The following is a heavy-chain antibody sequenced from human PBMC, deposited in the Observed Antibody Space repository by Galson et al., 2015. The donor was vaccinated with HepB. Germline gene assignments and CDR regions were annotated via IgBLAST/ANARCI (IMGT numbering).Heavy chain of an antibody. V-gene: IGHV3-23*01. CDR1: GFTFSSYA. Sequence: SLRLSCAASGFTFSSYAMTWVRQAPGKGLEWVSTFSGAGGSTYYADSVKGRFTISRDNSKNTLFLQMNSLRAEDTAVYYCAKAFDGSVWSYSDHWGPGTLVTVSS. J-gene: IGHJ4*02. D-gene: IGHD6-19*01. CDR3: AKAFDGSVWSYSDH. CDR2: FSGAGGST.